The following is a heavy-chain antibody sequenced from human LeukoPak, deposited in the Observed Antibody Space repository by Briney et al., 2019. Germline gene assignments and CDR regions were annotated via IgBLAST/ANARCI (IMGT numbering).Heavy chain of an antibody. Sequence: SETLSLTCTVSGGSINSYYWSWIRQPPGKGLEWIGYIYYSGSTNYNPSLKSRVTISVDTSKNHFSLKLSSLTAADTAVYYCARIMEYRSYGDYYYGMDVWGQGTTVTVSS. CDR1: GGSINSYY. CDR2: IYYSGST. D-gene: IGHD5-18*01. V-gene: IGHV4-59*12. CDR3: ARIMEYRSYGDYYYGMDV. J-gene: IGHJ6*02.